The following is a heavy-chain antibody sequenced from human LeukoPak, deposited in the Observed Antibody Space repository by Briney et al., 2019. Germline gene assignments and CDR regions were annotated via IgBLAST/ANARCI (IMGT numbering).Heavy chain of an antibody. J-gene: IGHJ6*03. CDR2: ISNDGNNK. V-gene: IGHV3-30*07. CDR1: GFTFSSYG. D-gene: IGHD3-16*01. Sequence: GGSLRLSCAASGFTFSSYGVHWVRQAPSKGLEWVALISNDGNNKYYADSVMGRFSISRDNSKSTLFLQMNSLRAEDTAVYHCASSSGYASYYFYNYMDVWGKGTTVTVSS. CDR3: ASSSGYASYYFYNYMDV.